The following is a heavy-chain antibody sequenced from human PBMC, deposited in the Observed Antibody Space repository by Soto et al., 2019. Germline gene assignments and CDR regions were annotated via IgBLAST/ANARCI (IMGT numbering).Heavy chain of an antibody. V-gene: IGHV4-39*01. CDR3: ATQEVGGSYVYTFDP. Sequence: PSETLSLTCAVSGGSITSSSYYWGWIRQPPGKGLEWIGSIYYSGSTYYNPSLKSRVTISVDTSKNQFSLKLSSVTAADTAVYYCATQEVGGSYVYTFDPWGQGTLVTVSS. J-gene: IGHJ5*02. D-gene: IGHD1-26*01. CDR2: IYYSGST. CDR1: GGSITSSSYY.